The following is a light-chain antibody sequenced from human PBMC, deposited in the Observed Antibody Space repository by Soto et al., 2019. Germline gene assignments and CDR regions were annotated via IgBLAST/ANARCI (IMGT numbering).Light chain of an antibody. J-gene: IGLJ1*01. Sequence: QSALTQPASVSGSPGQSITIPCTGTSSDVGSYNLVCWFQQHPGKVPKLINYEGTKRPSGVSDRFSGSKAGNTAPLTISGLQAEDEADYYCSSYAGDYVDVFGTGTKLTVL. CDR2: EGT. CDR1: SSDVGSYNL. V-gene: IGLV2-23*01. CDR3: SSYAGDYVDV.